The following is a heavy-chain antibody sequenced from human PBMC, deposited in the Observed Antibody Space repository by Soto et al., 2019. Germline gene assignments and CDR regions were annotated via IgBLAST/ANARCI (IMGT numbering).Heavy chain of an antibody. D-gene: IGHD3-10*01. CDR3: ARVGVRGSGSYYNPYYYYGMDV. V-gene: IGHV4-59*01. Sequence: SETLSLTCTVSGGSISTYYWSWIRQPPGKGLEWIGYIYYSGSTNYNPSLKSRVTISVDTSKNQFSLKLSSVTAADTAVYYCARVGVRGSGSYYNPYYYYGMDVWGQGTTVTVSS. CDR2: IYYSGST. J-gene: IGHJ6*02. CDR1: GGSISTYY.